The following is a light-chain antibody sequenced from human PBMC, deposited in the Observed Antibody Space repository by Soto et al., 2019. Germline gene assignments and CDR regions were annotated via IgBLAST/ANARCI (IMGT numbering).Light chain of an antibody. CDR1: SSNIGNYY. CDR2: END. V-gene: IGLV1-51*02. Sequence: QSVRTQPTAGSAAPGQKVTMSCSGGSSNIGNYYVSWHKQPPGTAPKLLIHENDKRPSGIPDRFSGSKSGTSATLGITGLQTGDEADYYCGTCDSSLSIFVFGNGTKVTVL. CDR3: GTCDSSLSIFV. J-gene: IGLJ1*01.